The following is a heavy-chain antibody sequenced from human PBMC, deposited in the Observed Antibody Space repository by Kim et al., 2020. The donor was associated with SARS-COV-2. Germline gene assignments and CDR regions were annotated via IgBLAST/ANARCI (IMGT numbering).Heavy chain of an antibody. CDR2: IDPSDSYT. J-gene: IGHJ6*02. CDR3: ARRPIGAGYSSSWPIYYYGMDV. V-gene: IGHV5-10-1*01. Sequence: GESLKISCKGSGYSFTSYWISWVRQMPGKGLEWMGRIDPSDSYTNYSPSFQGHVTISADKSISTAYLQWSSLKASDTTIYYCARRPIGAGYSSSWPIYYYGMDVWGQETTLTVSS. CDR1: GYSFTSYW. D-gene: IGHD6-13*01.